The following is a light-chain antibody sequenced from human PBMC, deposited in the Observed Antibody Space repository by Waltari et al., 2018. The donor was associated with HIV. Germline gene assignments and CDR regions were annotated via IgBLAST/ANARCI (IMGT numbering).Light chain of an antibody. CDR2: RNY. CDR1: TSNIETDA. CDR3: VSYDSRLDERL. V-gene: IGLV1-47*01. Sequence: QSVLTQPPSVSGTPGQTVTISCSGSTSNIETDALYWYQQLPGTAPKLLMYRNYTPPSGVSDRCACSKSGASASLVISGLRSEDEAHYYCVSYDSRLDERLFGGGTKLTVL. J-gene: IGLJ3*02.